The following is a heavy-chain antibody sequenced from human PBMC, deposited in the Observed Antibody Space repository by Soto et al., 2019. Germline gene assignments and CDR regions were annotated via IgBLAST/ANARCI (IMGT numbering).Heavy chain of an antibody. CDR2: TSYYGSGK. CDR1: GFTFRSYV. V-gene: IGHV3-30*19. J-gene: IGHJ1*01. Sequence: QVQLVESGGGVVQPGTSLRLSCVGSGFTFRSYVIHWVRQAPGKGLEWVALTSYYGSGKCYGDSVRGRVTISRDNSRNTVDLQMDSLTLEDTALYYCARWGTTGGLDVWGQGNLVSVSS. CDR3: ARWGTTGGLDV. D-gene: IGHD4-17*01.